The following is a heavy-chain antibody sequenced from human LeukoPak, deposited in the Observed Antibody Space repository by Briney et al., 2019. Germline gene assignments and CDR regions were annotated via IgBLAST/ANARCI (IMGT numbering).Heavy chain of an antibody. J-gene: IGHJ4*02. CDR3: AGRYLPKTVTTFDY. Sequence: SETLSLTCTVSGASISDGDYFWSWIRQPAGRGLEWIGRIYTSGSTNYNPSLESRVSISVDTSRNHFSLTLTSVTAADTAVYFCAGRYLPKTVTTFDYWGQGTLVTVSS. V-gene: IGHV4-61*02. D-gene: IGHD4-17*01. CDR1: GASISDGDYF. CDR2: IYTSGST.